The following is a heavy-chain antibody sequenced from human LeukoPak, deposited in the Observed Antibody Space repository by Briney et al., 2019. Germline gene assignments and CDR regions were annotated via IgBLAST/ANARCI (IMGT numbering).Heavy chain of an antibody. CDR3: ARDSDSSGYYY. J-gene: IGHJ4*02. CDR2: IYYSGST. CDR1: GGSISSGGYY. V-gene: IGHV4-31*03. Sequence: ASETLSLTCTVSGGSISSGGYYWSWIRQHPGKGLEWIGYIYYSGSTYYNPSLKSRVTISVDTSKNQFSLKLSSVTAVDTAVYYCARDSDSSGYYYWGQGTLVTVSS. D-gene: IGHD3-22*01.